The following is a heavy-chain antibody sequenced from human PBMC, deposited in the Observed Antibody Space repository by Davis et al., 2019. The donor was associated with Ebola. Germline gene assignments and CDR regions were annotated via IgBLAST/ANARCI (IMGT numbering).Heavy chain of an antibody. D-gene: IGHD3-22*01. CDR3: ARLPSLYYYDSSSYYTTTPHFDY. CDR1: GGSISSYY. J-gene: IGHJ4*02. Sequence: MPSETLSLTCTVSGGSISSYYWGWIRQPPGRGLEWIGNIYYSGSTYYNPALESRVTISVDTSKNQFSLSLSSVTAADTAVYYCARLPSLYYYDSSSYYTTTPHFDYWGQGTQVTVSS. CDR2: IYYSGST. V-gene: IGHV4-39*01.